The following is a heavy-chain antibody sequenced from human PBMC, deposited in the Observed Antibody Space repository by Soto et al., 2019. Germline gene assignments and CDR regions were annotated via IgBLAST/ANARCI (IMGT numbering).Heavy chain of an antibody. V-gene: IGHV3-33*01. Sequence: QVQLVESGGGVVQPGRSRRLSCAASGFTFSSYGMHWVRQAPGKRLEWVAVIWYDGSNKYYADSVKGRFTISRDNSKHTLYLQMNSLRAEDTAVYYCARERRAERADDAFDIWGQGTMVTVSS. J-gene: IGHJ3*02. D-gene: IGHD1-1*01. CDR3: ARERRAERADDAFDI. CDR2: IWYDGSNK. CDR1: GFTFSSYG.